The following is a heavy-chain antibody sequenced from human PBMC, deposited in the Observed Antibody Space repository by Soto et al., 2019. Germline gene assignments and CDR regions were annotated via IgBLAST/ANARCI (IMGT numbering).Heavy chain of an antibody. Sequence: EVQLLESGGGLVQPGGSLRLSCAASGFTFSSYAMSWVRQAPGKGLEWVSAISGSGGSTYYADSVKGRFTISRDNSKTTLYLQMISLRAEDTAVYYCAKIPHSSSWYLDAFDIWGQGTMVTVSS. J-gene: IGHJ3*02. V-gene: IGHV3-23*01. CDR2: ISGSGGST. CDR1: GFTFSSYA. CDR3: AKIPHSSSWYLDAFDI. D-gene: IGHD6-13*01.